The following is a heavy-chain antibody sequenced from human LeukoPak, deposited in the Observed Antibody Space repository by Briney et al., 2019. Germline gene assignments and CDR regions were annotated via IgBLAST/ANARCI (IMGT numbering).Heavy chain of an antibody. CDR2: IYYNGST. CDR1: GGSIRYYY. V-gene: IGHV4-59*01. CDR3: ARKGGLFDY. Sequence: PSETLSLTCTVSGGSIRYYYWSWIRQSPGKGLEWIGYIYYNGSTNYNPSRKSRVTISVDMSKNQFSLKMGSVTAADTAVYYCARKGGLFDYWGQGRLVTVSS. J-gene: IGHJ4*02. D-gene: IGHD2-15*01.